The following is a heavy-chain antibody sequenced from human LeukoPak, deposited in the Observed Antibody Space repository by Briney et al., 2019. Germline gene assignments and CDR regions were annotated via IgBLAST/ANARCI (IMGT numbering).Heavy chain of an antibody. V-gene: IGHV3-23*01. J-gene: IGHJ4*02. CDR3: ARDSGSGSYSY. CDR2: ISAGGGST. CDR1: GFTFSNYA. Sequence: GGSLRLSCAASGFTFSNYAMSWVRQAPGKGLEWVSGISAGGGSTYYADSVKGRFTISRDNAKNSLYLQMNSLRAEDTAVYYCARDSGSGSYSYWGQRTLVTVSS. D-gene: IGHD3-10*01.